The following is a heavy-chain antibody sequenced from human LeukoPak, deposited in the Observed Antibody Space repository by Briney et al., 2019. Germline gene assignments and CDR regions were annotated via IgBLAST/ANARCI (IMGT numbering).Heavy chain of an antibody. J-gene: IGHJ4*02. V-gene: IGHV3-33*01. CDR2: IWYDGSNK. CDR1: GFTFSSYG. CDR3: ARGGMGIAAAGAYLDY. Sequence: GRSLRLSCAASGFTFSSYGMHWVRQAPGKGLEWVAVIWYDGSNKYYADSVKGRFTISRDNSKNTLYLQMNSLRAEDTAVYYCARGGMGIAAAGAYLDYWGQGTLVTVSS. D-gene: IGHD6-13*01.